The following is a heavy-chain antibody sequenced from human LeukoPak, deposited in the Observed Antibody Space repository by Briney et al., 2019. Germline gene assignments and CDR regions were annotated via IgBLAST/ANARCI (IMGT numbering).Heavy chain of an antibody. CDR3: AKGFDYQPLY. Sequence: PGGSLILSCAASGFTFSSYAMTWVRQAPGKGLEWVSTINADGGSTYYADSVKGRFTISSDNSKNTLYLQMNSLRAEYTAVHYCAKGFDYQPLYWGQGALCTVSS. J-gene: IGHJ4*02. CDR1: GFTFSSYA. CDR2: INADGGST. D-gene: IGHD2-2*01. V-gene: IGHV3-23*01.